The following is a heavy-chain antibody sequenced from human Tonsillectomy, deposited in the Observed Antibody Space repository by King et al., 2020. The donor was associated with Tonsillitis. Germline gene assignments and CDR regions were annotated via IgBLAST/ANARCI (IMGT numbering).Heavy chain of an antibody. V-gene: IGHV4-34*01. CDR2: INHSGST. CDR1: GGSFSGYY. J-gene: IGHJ4*02. Sequence: VQLQQRGAGLLKPSETLSLTCAVYGGSFSGYYWSWIRQPPGKGLEWIGEINHSGSTNYNPSLKSRVTISVDTSKNQFSLKLSSVTAADTAVYYCARVPGWYPTPPSDYWGQGTLVTVSS. D-gene: IGHD6-19*01. CDR3: ARVPGWYPTPPSDY.